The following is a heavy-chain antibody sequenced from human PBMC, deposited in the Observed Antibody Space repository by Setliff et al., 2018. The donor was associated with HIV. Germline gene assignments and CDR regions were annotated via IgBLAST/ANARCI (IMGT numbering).Heavy chain of an antibody. CDR1: GYSFARYG. Sequence: GASVKVSCKASGYSFARYGPSWVRQAPGQGLEWMGWISGFNGNTKYAQSFQDRVAMTTETATSTAYMEMRSLRSDDTAVYFCARVPYRGAWFSGGHDAFDIWGQGTMVTVSS. CDR3: ARVPYRGAWFSGGHDAFDI. D-gene: IGHD6-19*01. V-gene: IGHV1-18*01. CDR2: ISGFNGNT. J-gene: IGHJ3*02.